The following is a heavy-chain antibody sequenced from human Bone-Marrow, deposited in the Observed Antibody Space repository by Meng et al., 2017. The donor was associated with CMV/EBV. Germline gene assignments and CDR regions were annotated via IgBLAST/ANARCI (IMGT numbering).Heavy chain of an antibody. V-gene: IGHV4-61*01. D-gene: IGHD1-1*01. CDR3: ATTTGEAEGPDD. J-gene: IGHJ4*02. CDR1: GGSVSSGSYY. Sequence: SETLSLTCTVSGGSVSSGSYYWSWIRQPPGKGLEWIGYIYYSGSTNYNPSLKSRVTISVDTSKNQFSLKLSSVTAADTAVYYCATTTGEAEGPDDWGQGTLVTVSS. CDR2: IYYSGST.